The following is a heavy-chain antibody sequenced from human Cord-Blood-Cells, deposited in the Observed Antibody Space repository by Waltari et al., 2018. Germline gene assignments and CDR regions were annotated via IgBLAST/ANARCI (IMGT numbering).Heavy chain of an antibody. J-gene: IGHJ4*02. D-gene: IGHD3-3*01. CDR1: GWSFSGYY. V-gene: IGHV4-34*01. CDR2: INHSGST. CDR3: ARGESAPAPDY. Sequence: QVQLQQWGAGLLKPSETLSLTCAVYGWSFSGYYWSWIRQPPGKGLEWLGEINHSGSTNYNPSLKSRVTIAVDTSKNQFSLKLSSVTAAETAVYYCARGESAPAPDYWGQGTLVTVSS.